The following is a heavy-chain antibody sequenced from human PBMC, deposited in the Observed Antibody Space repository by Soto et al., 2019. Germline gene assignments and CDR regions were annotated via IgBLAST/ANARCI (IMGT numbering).Heavy chain of an antibody. CDR1: GFTFSSYW. Sequence: EVQLVESGGGLVQPGGSLRLSCAASGFTFSSYWMSWVRQAPGKGLEWVANIKQDGSEKYYVDSVKGRFTICRDNAKNSLYLQMNSLRAEDTAVYYCASQYCSGGSCSSGAFDIWGQGTMVTVSS. J-gene: IGHJ3*02. CDR3: ASQYCSGGSCSSGAFDI. CDR2: IKQDGSEK. V-gene: IGHV3-7*01. D-gene: IGHD2-15*01.